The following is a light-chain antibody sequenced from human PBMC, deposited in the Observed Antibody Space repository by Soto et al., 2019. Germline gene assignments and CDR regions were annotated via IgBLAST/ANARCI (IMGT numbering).Light chain of an antibody. CDR3: EKYYSTLT. V-gene: IGKV4-1*01. Sequence: DLVMTQSPDSLAVSLGERATINCKSSQSVLLTSNNKNYLAWYQQKPGQPPKVLLSWASTRESGVPDRCSGRGSGTDVTLPITSLQAEDVAVYYCEKYYSTLTFGGGNKVESK. CDR2: WAS. J-gene: IGKJ4*01. CDR1: QSVLLTSNNKNY.